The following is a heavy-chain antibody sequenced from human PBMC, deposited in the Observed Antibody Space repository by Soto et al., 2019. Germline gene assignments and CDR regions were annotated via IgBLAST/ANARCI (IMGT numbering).Heavy chain of an antibody. D-gene: IGHD6-13*01. CDR1: GFTFSSYS. J-gene: IGHJ5*02. Sequence: GGSLRLSCAASGFTFSSYSMNWVRQAPGKGLEWVSTISSNSAYIYYTDAPRGRFTIPRDNAKNSLHLQMNSLRAEDTAVYYCTRDASRDSSARGWFDPWGPGTLVTVSS. V-gene: IGHV3-21*01. CDR3: TRDASRDSSARGWFDP. CDR2: ISSNSAYI.